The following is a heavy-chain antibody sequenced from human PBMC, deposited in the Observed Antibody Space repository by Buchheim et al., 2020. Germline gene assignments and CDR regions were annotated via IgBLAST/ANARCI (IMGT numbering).Heavy chain of an antibody. Sequence: EVQLVEFGGGLVKPGGSLRLSCAASGFTFNNAWMSWVRQAPGKGLEWVGRVKSNADDGTTDYAAPVKGRFTISRHDSSKTLFLQMSSLNTEDTAVYYCATSYYYDRGSFDYWGQGTL. D-gene: IGHD3-22*01. CDR3: ATSYYYDRGSFDY. CDR2: VKSNADDGTT. J-gene: IGHJ4*02. CDR1: GFTFNNAW. V-gene: IGHV3-15*01.